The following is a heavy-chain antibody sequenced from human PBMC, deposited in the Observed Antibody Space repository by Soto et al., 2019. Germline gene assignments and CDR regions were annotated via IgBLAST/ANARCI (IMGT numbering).Heavy chain of an antibody. Sequence: ETLSLTCTVSGGSIISYYLSWVRQPPGKGLEWIGYIYYSGSTNYNPSLKSRVTISVDTSKNQFSLKLSSVTAADTAVYYCASLMRGYSYGPIDYWGQGTLVTVSS. D-gene: IGHD5-18*01. V-gene: IGHV4-59*01. CDR1: GGSIISYY. CDR2: IYYSGST. CDR3: ASLMRGYSYGPIDY. J-gene: IGHJ4*02.